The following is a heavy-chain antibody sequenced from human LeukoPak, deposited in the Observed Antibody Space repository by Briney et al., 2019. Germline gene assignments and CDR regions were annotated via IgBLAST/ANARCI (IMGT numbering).Heavy chain of an antibody. V-gene: IGHV4-39*01. D-gene: IGHD3-3*01. CDR1: GGSISSSSYY. CDR2: IYYSGST. Sequence: SETLSLTCTVSGGSISSSSYYWGWIRQPPGKGREWVGSIYYSGSTYYNPPLKSRVTISVDTSKNQFSLKLSSVTAADTAVYYCPRHPRLSAFRSGYSGTSWFDPWGQGTLVPVPS. CDR3: PRHPRLSAFRSGYSGTSWFDP. J-gene: IGHJ5*02.